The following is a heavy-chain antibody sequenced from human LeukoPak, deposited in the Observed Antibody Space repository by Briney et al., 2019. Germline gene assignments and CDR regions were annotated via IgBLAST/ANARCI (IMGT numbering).Heavy chain of an antibody. J-gene: IGHJ4*02. CDR3: AREVHYDILTGHIDY. Sequence: GSLRLSCAASGFTFSSYSMNWVRQAPGKGLEWVSSISSSSSYIYYADSVKGRFTISRDNAKNSLYLQMNSLRAEDTAVYYCAREVHYDILTGHIDYWGQGTLVTVSS. D-gene: IGHD3-9*01. CDR1: GFTFSSYS. V-gene: IGHV3-21*01. CDR2: ISSSSSYI.